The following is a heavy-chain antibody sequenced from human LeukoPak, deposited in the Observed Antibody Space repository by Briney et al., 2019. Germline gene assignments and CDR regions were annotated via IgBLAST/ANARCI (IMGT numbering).Heavy chain of an antibody. V-gene: IGHV3-21*01. Sequence: PGGSLRLSCAASGFTFSSYSMNWVRQAPGKGLEWVSSISSSSSYIYYADSVKGRFTISRDNAKNSLYLQMNSLRAEDTAVYYCAKDRHILTGYPTVIDYWGQGTLVTVSS. CDR2: ISSSSSYI. CDR3: AKDRHILTGYPTVIDY. J-gene: IGHJ4*02. D-gene: IGHD3-9*01. CDR1: GFTFSSYS.